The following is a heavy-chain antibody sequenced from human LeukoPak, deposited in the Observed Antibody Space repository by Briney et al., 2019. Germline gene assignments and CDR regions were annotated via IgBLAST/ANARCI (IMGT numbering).Heavy chain of an antibody. V-gene: IGHV4-61*02. CDR2: IYTSGST. Sequence: SETLSLTCTVSGGSISSGSYYWSWIRQPAGKGLEWIGRIYTSGSTNYNPSLKSRVTISVDTSKNQFSLKLSSVTAADTAVYYCARGSPRYYYDSSGYSDYFDYWGQGTLVTVSS. CDR1: GGSISSGSYY. J-gene: IGHJ4*02. CDR3: ARGSPRYYYDSSGYSDYFDY. D-gene: IGHD3-22*01.